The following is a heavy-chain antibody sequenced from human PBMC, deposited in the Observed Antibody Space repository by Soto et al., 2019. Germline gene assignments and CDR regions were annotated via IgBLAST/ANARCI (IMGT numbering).Heavy chain of an antibody. J-gene: IGHJ6*02. CDR1: GGSISSYY. Sequence: QVQLQESGPGLVKPSETLSLTCTVSGGSISSYYWSWIRQPPGKGLEWIGYIYYSGSTNYNPSLKSRVTISVDTSKHQCSLKLSSVTAADTAVYYCARRPSYYYYGMDVWGQGTTVTVSS. CDR2: IYYSGST. CDR3: ARRPSYYYYGMDV. V-gene: IGHV4-59*01.